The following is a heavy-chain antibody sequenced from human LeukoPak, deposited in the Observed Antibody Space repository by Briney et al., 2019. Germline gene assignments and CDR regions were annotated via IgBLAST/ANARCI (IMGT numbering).Heavy chain of an antibody. D-gene: IGHD5-18*01. J-gene: IGHJ5*02. CDR1: GFTFSSYA. V-gene: IGHV3-23*01. CDR2: ISGSGGST. CDR3: AKTSRWIQLWSNNWFDP. Sequence: GGSLRLSCAASGFTFSSYAMSWVRQAPGKGLEWVSAISGSGGSTYYADSVKGRFTISRDNSKNTLYLQMNSLGAEDTAVYYCAKTSRWIQLWSNNWFDPWGQGTLVTVSS.